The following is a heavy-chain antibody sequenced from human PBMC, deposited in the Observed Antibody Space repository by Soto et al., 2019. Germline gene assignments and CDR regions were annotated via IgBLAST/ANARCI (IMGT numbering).Heavy chain of an antibody. CDR1: GGSFSGYY. V-gene: IGHV4-34*01. Sequence: SETLSLTCAVYGGSFSGYYWSWIRQPPGKGLEWIGEINHSGSTNYNPSLKSRVTISVDTSKNQFSLKLSSVTAADTAVYYCASRRSSGFYYYYYYGMDVWGQGNTVTVS. CDR2: INHSGST. D-gene: IGHD6-6*01. CDR3: ASRRSSGFYYYYYYGMDV. J-gene: IGHJ6*02.